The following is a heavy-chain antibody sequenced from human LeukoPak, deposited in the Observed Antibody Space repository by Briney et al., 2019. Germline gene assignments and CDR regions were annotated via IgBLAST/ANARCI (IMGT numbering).Heavy chain of an antibody. V-gene: IGHV4-31*03. CDR1: GGSTSSGGYY. J-gene: IGHJ5*02. CDR3: ARDALAAAGTRGRWFDP. CDR2: IYYSGST. Sequence: SETLSLTCTVSGGSTSSGGYYWGWIRQHPGKGLEWIGYIYYSGSTYYNPSLKSRVTISVDTSKNQFSLKLSSVTAADTAVYYCARDALAAAGTRGRWFDPWGQGTLVTVSS. D-gene: IGHD6-13*01.